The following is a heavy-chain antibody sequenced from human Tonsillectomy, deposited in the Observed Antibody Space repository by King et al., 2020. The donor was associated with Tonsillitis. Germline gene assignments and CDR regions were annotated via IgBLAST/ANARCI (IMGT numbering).Heavy chain of an antibody. D-gene: IGHD2-15*01. CDR3: ARGRPYCSVGSCPYFFDY. Sequence: VQLQESGPGLVKPSETLSLTCTVSGGSISSYYWSWIRQPPGKGLEWIGYIFYSGSTNYNPSHKSRVTISVDTSKHHFSLNLSTETAADTAVYYCARGRPYCSVGSCPYFFDYWGQGTLVTVSS. CDR2: IFYSGST. J-gene: IGHJ4*02. V-gene: IGHV4-59*08. CDR1: GGSISSYY.